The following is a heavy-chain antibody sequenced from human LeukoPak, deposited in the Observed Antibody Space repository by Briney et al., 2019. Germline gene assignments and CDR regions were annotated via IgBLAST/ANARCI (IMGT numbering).Heavy chain of an antibody. CDR3: ARDRNYYGSGSSLAFDI. V-gene: IGHV1-69*13. Sequence: SVKVSCKASGGTFSSYAISWVRQAPGQGLEWMGGIIPIFGTANYAQKFQGRVTITADESTSTAYMELSSLRSEDTAVYYCARDRNYYGSGSSLAFDIWGQGTMVTVSS. CDR1: GGTFSSYA. J-gene: IGHJ3*02. CDR2: IIPIFGTA. D-gene: IGHD3-10*01.